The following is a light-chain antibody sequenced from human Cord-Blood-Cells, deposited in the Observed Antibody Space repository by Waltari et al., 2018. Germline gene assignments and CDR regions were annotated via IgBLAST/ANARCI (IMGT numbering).Light chain of an antibody. CDR2: EAS. CDR3: QQRSNWRYS. Sequence: EIVLTQSPATLSLSPGERATLSCRAGQSVSSYLAWYQQKPGQAPRLLIYEASNRATGIPARFSGSGSGTDFTLTISSLEPEDFAVYYCQQRSNWRYSFGQGTKLEIK. J-gene: IGKJ2*03. V-gene: IGKV3-11*01. CDR1: QSVSSY.